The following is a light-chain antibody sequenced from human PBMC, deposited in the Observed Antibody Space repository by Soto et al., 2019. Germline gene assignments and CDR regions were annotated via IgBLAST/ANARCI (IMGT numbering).Light chain of an antibody. CDR1: SSDVGYDNY. Sequence: QSALTQPASVSGSPGQSITISCIGTSSDVGYDNYVSWFQQHPGKAPKLMIYEVSRRPSGVSNRFSGSKSANTASLTISGLQAEDEADYYCTSHTASSTWVFGGGTKLTVL. CDR2: EVS. J-gene: IGLJ3*02. CDR3: TSHTASSTWV. V-gene: IGLV2-14*01.